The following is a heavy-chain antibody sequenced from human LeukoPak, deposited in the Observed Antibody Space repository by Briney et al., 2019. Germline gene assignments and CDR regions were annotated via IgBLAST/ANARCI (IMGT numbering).Heavy chain of an antibody. D-gene: IGHD6-6*01. CDR2: IYYSGST. CDR3: ARRAARPERYFDY. Sequence: WVRQTPGKGLEWIGSIYYSGSTYYNPSLKSRVTISVDTSKNQFSLKLSSVTAADTAVYYCARRAARPERYFDYWGQGTLVTVSS. J-gene: IGHJ4*02. V-gene: IGHV4-39*01.